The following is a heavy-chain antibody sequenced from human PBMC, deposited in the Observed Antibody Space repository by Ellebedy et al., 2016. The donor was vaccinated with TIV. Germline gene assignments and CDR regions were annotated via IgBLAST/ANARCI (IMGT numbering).Heavy chain of an antibody. Sequence: AASVKVSCKASGYTFTLYAIHWVRQAPGQSLEWMGWINTAYGDTKSSQKFEGRITITRDTSATTAYMELSSLRSEDTAVYYCARDKAYGSGSRTIDVWGKGTTVTVSS. CDR1: GYTFTLYA. CDR2: INTAYGDT. CDR3: ARDKAYGSGSRTIDV. V-gene: IGHV1-3*04. D-gene: IGHD3-10*01. J-gene: IGHJ6*03.